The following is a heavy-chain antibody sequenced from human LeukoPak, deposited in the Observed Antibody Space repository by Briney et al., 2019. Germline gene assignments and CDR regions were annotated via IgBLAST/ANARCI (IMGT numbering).Heavy chain of an antibody. V-gene: IGHV4-4*02. Sequence: KTSGTLSLTCAVPGGSILSTNWWGWVRQPPGKGLEGIGGVHLSGASNYNPSLKSRVSMSIDKSRNHLSLELTSVTAADTAIYYCARESGAFSPFGFCGQGTLVTVSS. CDR2: VHLSGAS. CDR1: GGSILSTNW. J-gene: IGHJ4*02. CDR3: ARESGAFSPFGF. D-gene: IGHD1-26*01.